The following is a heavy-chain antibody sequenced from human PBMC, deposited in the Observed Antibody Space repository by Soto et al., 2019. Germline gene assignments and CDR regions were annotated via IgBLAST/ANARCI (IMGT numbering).Heavy chain of an antibody. D-gene: IGHD3-3*01. Sequence: GESLKISCKGSGYSFTSYWIGWVRQMPGKGLEWMGIIYPGDSDTRYSPSFQGQVTISADKSISTAYLQWSSLKASDTAMYYCARPRTYYDFWSGYVPPPWGWFDPWGQGTLVTVSS. CDR3: ARPRTYYDFWSGYVPPPWGWFDP. CDR1: GYSFTSYW. CDR2: IYPGDSDT. J-gene: IGHJ5*02. V-gene: IGHV5-51*01.